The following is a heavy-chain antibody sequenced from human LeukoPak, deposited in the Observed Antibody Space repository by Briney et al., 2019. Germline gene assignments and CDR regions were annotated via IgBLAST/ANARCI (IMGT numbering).Heavy chain of an antibody. J-gene: IGHJ4*02. CDR2: IYTSGST. D-gene: IGHD6-13*01. CDR3: ARVYLGYSRD. V-gene: IGHV4-4*07. CDR1: GGSISSYY. Sequence: SETLSLTCTVSGGSISSYYWSWIRQPAGKGLEWIGRIYTSGSTSYNPSLKSRLTMSVDASKNQFSLRLSSVTAADTAVYYCARVYLGYSRDWGQGTLVTVSS.